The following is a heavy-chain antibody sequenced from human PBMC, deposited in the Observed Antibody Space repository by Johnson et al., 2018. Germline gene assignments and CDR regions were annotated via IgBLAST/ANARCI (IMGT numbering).Heavy chain of an antibody. Sequence: EVQLLESGGGLVKPGRSLRLSCTASGFTFGDYAMSWFRQAPGKGLEWVGCIRSRAYGGTTEYAASVKGRFTISRDDSKSIAYLQMNSLKTEDTAVYYCTSGPNGRYYDFWSGTILNVWGQGTTVTVSS. CDR3: TSGPNGRYYDFWSGTILNV. CDR1: GFTFGDYA. D-gene: IGHD3-3*01. J-gene: IGHJ6*02. V-gene: IGHV3-49*05. CDR2: IRSRAYGGTT.